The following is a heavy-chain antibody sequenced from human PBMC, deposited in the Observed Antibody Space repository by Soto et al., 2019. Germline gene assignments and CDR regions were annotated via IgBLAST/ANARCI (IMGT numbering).Heavy chain of an antibody. V-gene: IGHV5-51*01. CDR3: ATHVELDGRGGNCCSSYGMDV. D-gene: IGHD2-15*01. Sequence: GGSLTISCKASGFSFTSYWMGWVRQAPGKGLEWVGIIYPGDSDTRYSASFQGQVTISADKSMSSAYLQWSSLRASDTAMYYCATHVELDGRGGNCCSSYGMDVWGQGTTVTVSS. CDR2: IYPGDSDT. J-gene: IGHJ6*02. CDR1: GFSFTSYW.